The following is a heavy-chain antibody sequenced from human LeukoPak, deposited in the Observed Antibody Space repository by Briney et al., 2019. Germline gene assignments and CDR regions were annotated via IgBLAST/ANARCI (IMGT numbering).Heavy chain of an antibody. Sequence: SETLSLTCTVSGISITTYYWSWIRQPPGKGLEWIGLIHYSGSTTYNPSLKSRVTISIDTSKNQFSLHLNSVTAADTAVYYCARDIREVGGSHYFDYWGQGILVTVSS. CDR3: ARDIREVGGSHYFDY. D-gene: IGHD1-26*01. V-gene: IGHV4-59*01. CDR1: GISITTYY. J-gene: IGHJ4*02. CDR2: IHYSGST.